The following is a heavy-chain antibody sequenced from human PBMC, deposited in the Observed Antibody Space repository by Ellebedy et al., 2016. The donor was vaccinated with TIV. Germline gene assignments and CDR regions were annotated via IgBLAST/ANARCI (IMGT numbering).Heavy chain of an antibody. J-gene: IGHJ3*02. V-gene: IGHV3-23*01. CDR1: GFTFSTYA. CDR2: ISGGGGST. D-gene: IGHD1-26*01. Sequence: GESLKISCAASGFTFSTYAMSWGRQAPGKGLEWVSVISGGGGSTYYADSVKGRFTISRDNSKNTLYLQMNSLRADDTAVYYCAQERWEQGAFDIWGQGTLVTVSS. CDR3: AQERWEQGAFDI.